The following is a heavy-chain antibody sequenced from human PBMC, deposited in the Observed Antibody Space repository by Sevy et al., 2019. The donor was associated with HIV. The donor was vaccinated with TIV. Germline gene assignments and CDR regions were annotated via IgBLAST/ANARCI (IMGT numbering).Heavy chain of an antibody. CDR3: AKGPYSSSWYVFDY. Sequence: GGSLRLSCAASGFTFSSYAMSWVRQAPGKGLEWVSAISGSGGSTYYADSVKGRFTIARDNSKNTLYLPMNSLRAEDTAVYYCAKGPYSSSWYVFDYWGQGTLVTVSS. D-gene: IGHD6-13*01. CDR1: GFTFSSYA. J-gene: IGHJ4*02. CDR2: ISGSGGST. V-gene: IGHV3-23*01.